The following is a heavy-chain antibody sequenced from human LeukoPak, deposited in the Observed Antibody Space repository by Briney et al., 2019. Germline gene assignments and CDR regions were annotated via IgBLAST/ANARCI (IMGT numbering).Heavy chain of an antibody. V-gene: IGHV3-21*05. CDR1: GFTFKFFV. CDR2: ISKRSGHI. Sequence: GGSLRLSCAASGFTFKFFVMGCGRQAPGRGLEWVSYISKRSGHIYHTDSVEGRFTTSRYNANDSVYLQMNNLRVEDTAIYFCVRFGGGFHSWGQGALVTVSS. CDR3: VRFGGGFHS. D-gene: IGHD3-16*01. J-gene: IGHJ4*02.